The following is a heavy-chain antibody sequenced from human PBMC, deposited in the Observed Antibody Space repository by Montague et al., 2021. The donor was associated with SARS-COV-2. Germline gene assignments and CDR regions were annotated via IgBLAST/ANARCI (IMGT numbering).Heavy chain of an antibody. Sequence: SLRLSCAAPGFTFSSYEMNWVRQAPGKGLEWVSDISSGGGTMYYAGSVKGRFTISRDNAKNSLYLQMNSLRAEDTAVYYCARGNYDSSGNYPAYYFDNWGQGTLVTVSS. V-gene: IGHV3-48*03. CDR1: GFTFSSYE. J-gene: IGHJ4*02. CDR2: ISSGGGTM. D-gene: IGHD3-22*01. CDR3: ARGNYDSSGNYPAYYFDN.